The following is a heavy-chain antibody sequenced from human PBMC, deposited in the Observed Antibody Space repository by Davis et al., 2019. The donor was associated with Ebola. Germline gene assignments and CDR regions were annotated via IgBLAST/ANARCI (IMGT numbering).Heavy chain of an antibody. Sequence: PSETLSLTCHISGDSASSNSGAWNWTRHSPSRGLEWLGRTYYKSKWHNDYALSVKSRIAVNPDTPRNQFSLQLNSMTPEDTGLYYCARGWLRGGMDVWGEGTTVTVSS. D-gene: IGHD5-18*01. CDR1: GDSASSNSGA. V-gene: IGHV6-1*01. CDR2: TYYKSKWHN. J-gene: IGHJ6*04. CDR3: ARGWLRGGMDV.